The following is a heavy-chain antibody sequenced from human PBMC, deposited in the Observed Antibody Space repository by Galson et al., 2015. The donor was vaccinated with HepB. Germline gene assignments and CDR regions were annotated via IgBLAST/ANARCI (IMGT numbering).Heavy chain of an antibody. Sequence: SLRLSCAASGFTFSSYWMSWVRQAPGKGLEWVANIKQDGSEKYYVDSVKGRFTISRDNAKNSLNLQMNSLRAEDTAVYYCARAGWQQLVNYYGMDVWGQGTTVTVSS. V-gene: IGHV3-7*03. CDR1: GFTFSSYW. CDR2: IKQDGSEK. J-gene: IGHJ6*02. CDR3: ARAGWQQLVNYYGMDV. D-gene: IGHD6-13*01.